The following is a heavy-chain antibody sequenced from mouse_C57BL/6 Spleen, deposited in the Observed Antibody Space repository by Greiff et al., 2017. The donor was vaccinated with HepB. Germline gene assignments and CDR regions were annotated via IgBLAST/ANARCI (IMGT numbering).Heavy chain of an antibody. J-gene: IGHJ2*01. Sequence: EVKLVESGGGLVQPKGSLKLSCAASGFSFNTYAMNWVRQAPGKGLEWVARIRSKSNNYATYYADSVKDRFTISRDDSESMLYLQMNNLKTEDTAMYYCVRHGGYYEDFDYWGQGTTLTVSS. V-gene: IGHV10-1*01. D-gene: IGHD1-1*01. CDR2: IRSKSNNYAT. CDR1: GFSFNTYA. CDR3: VRHGGYYEDFDY.